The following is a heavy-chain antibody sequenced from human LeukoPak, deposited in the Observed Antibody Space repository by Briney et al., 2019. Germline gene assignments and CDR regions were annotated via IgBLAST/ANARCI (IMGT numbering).Heavy chain of an antibody. J-gene: IGHJ5*02. V-gene: IGHV1-18*01. CDR3: ARGDEMWWFDP. Sequence: ASVKVSCKASGYTFTSYGISWVRQAPGQGLEWMGWIIPYNGNTNYAQKLQGRVTMTTDTSTSTAYMELMSLRSDDTAVYYCARGDEMWWFDPWGQGTLVTVSS. CDR1: GYTFTSYG. CDR2: IIPYNGNT. D-gene: IGHD2-21*01.